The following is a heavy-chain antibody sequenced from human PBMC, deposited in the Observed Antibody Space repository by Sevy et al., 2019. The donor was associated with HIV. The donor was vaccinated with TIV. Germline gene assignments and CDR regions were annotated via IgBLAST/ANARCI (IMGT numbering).Heavy chain of an antibody. V-gene: IGHV3-11*06. D-gene: IGHD3-10*01. CDR3: AREIREFLSPTSFDL. Sequence: GGSLRLSCEVSGFIFSDFYMSWIRQAPGKGLEWISFISNRSTYTNYTNSVKGRFTISRDNAKNSLYLQMDSLRVEDTTVYYCAREIREFLSPTSFDLWGQGTLVTVSS. CDR1: GFIFSDFY. CDR2: ISNRSTYT. J-gene: IGHJ5*01.